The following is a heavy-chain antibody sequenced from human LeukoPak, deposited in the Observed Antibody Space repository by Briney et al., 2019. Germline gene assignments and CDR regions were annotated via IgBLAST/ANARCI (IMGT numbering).Heavy chain of an antibody. CDR2: ISGSGGST. D-gene: IGHD6-19*01. Sequence: GGSLRLSCVGSGFTFSNAWMSWVRQAPGKGLEWVSAISGSGGSTYYADSVKGRFTISRDNSKNTLYLQMNSLRAEDTAVYYCAKQDIRSSAWYDWGQGTLVTVSS. J-gene: IGHJ4*02. CDR3: AKQDIRSSAWYD. V-gene: IGHV3-23*01. CDR1: GFTFSNAW.